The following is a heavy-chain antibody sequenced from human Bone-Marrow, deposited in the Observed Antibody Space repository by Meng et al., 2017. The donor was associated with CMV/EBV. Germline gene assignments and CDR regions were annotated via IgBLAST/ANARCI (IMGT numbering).Heavy chain of an antibody. CDR3: ARGAFTGVGDFWSGGLFDY. CDR2: IYYSGST. D-gene: IGHD3-3*01. V-gene: IGHV4-59*13. CDR1: GGSISSNY. Sequence: SETLSLTCTVSGGSISSNYWSWIRQPPGKGLGWIGYIYYSGSTNYNPSLKSRVTISVDTSKNPFSLKRSSVPAADTPVYYCARGAFTGVGDFWSGGLFDYWGQGTLVTVSS. J-gene: IGHJ4*02.